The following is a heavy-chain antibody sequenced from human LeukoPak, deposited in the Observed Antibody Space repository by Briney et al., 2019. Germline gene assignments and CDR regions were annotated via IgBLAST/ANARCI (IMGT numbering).Heavy chain of an antibody. V-gene: IGHV3-30-3*01. CDR2: ISYDGSNK. Sequence: GGSLRLSCAASGFSFSTYAMHWVRQAPGKGLEWVAVISYDGSNKYYADSVKGRFTISRDNPMDPLYLQMNSLRTEDTAVYYCARDPNSGSYLRNMDVWGQGTTVTVSS. J-gene: IGHJ6*02. CDR1: GFSFSTYA. CDR3: ARDPNSGSYLRNMDV. D-gene: IGHD1-26*01.